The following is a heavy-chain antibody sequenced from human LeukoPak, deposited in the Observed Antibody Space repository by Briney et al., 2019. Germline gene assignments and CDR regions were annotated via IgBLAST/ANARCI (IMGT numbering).Heavy chain of an antibody. CDR2: IYQTGST. CDR3: ARGRTIFWWPDERWLYFDY. D-gene: IGHD3-9*01. Sequence: KPSGTLSLTCAVSGDSISSRNWWSWVRQPPGKGLEWIGEIYQTGSTNYMWSFKSRVTISLDKSKNQFSLKLSSVTAADTAVYYCARGRTIFWWPDERWLYFDYWGQGTLVTVSS. V-gene: IGHV4-4*02. J-gene: IGHJ4*02. CDR1: GDSISSRNW.